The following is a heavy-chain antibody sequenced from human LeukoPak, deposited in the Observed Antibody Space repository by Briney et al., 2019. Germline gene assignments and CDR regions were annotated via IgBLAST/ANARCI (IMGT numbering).Heavy chain of an antibody. Sequence: GGSLRLSCAASEFTFSSYSMNWVRQAPGKGLEWVSSISSSSSYIYYADSVKGRFTISRDNAKNSLYLQMNSLRAEDTAVYYCARDPPNYYDSSGYYTYWYFDLWGRGTLVTVSS. J-gene: IGHJ2*01. CDR2: ISSSSSYI. CDR3: ARDPPNYYDSSGYYTYWYFDL. V-gene: IGHV3-21*01. D-gene: IGHD3-22*01. CDR1: EFTFSSYS.